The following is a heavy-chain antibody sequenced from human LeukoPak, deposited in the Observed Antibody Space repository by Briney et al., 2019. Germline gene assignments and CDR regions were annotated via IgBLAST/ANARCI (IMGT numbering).Heavy chain of an antibody. D-gene: IGHD6-13*01. CDR2: IDNSGTSP. V-gene: IGHV3-23*05. CDR3: AKAFSSSWYFDY. J-gene: IGHJ4*02. Sequence: GGSLRLSRAASRFTFSNYAMSWVRQAPGKGLEWVSGIDNSGTSPYYTDSVKGRFTIARDNSKNTLYLQMNSLRDDDTAVYYCAKAFSSSWYFDYWGQGTLVTVS. CDR1: RFTFSNYA.